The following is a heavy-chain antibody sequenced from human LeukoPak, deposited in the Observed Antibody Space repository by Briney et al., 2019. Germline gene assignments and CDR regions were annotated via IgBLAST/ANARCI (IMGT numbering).Heavy chain of an antibody. V-gene: IGHV4-59*08. D-gene: IGHD3-22*01. CDR2: IYYSGST. J-gene: IGHJ6*02. Sequence: SETLSLACTVSGGSISSYYWSWIRQPPGKGLEWIGYIYYSGSTNYNPSLKSRVTISVDTSKNQFSLKLSSVTAADTAVYYCARADLYYYDSSGYYYYYGMDVWGQGTTVTVSS. CDR1: GGSISSYY. CDR3: ARADLYYYDSSGYYYYYGMDV.